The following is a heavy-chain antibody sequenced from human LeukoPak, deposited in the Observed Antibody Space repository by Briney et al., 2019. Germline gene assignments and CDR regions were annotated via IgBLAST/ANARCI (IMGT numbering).Heavy chain of an antibody. D-gene: IGHD2-2*01. CDR2: IYHSGST. CDR3: ARDGCSSTSCQDYGMDV. CDR1: GFTFRTYW. V-gene: IGHV4-4*02. J-gene: IGHJ6*02. Sequence: GSLRLSCAASGFTFRTYWVNWVRQPPGKGLEWIGEIYHSGSTNYNPSLKSRVTISVDKSKNQFSLKLSSVTAADTAVYYCARDGCSSTSCQDYGMDVWGQGTTVTVSS.